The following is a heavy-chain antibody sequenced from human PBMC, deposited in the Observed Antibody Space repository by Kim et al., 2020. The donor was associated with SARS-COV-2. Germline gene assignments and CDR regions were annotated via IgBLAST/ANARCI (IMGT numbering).Heavy chain of an antibody. V-gene: IGHV4-39*01. D-gene: IGHD5-18*01. CDR1: GGSISRSNYY. Sequence: SETLSLTCSVSGGSISRSNYYWAWIRQPPGKGLEWLGTIIYSGTASYNPSLKGRVTISVDTCKNQFSLKLNSVTAADTAVYYCARPSVNNGYYRYWGQGILVNV. J-gene: IGHJ4*02. CDR2: IIYSGTA. CDR3: ARPSVNNGYYRY.